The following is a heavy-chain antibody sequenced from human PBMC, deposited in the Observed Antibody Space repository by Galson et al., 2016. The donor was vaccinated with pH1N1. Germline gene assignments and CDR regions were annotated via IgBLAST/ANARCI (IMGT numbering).Heavy chain of an antibody. J-gene: IGHJ6*02. D-gene: IGHD2-2*01. CDR2: INPNSGGT. Sequence: SVKVSCKASGYTFTGYYMHWVRQAPGQGLEWMGWINPNSGGTKYAQKCQGRVTMTRDTPISTAYMELSRLRSDDTAVYYCARRASSTSHYYYGMDVWGQGTTVTVSS. V-gene: IGHV1-2*02. CDR3: ARRASSTSHYYYGMDV. CDR1: GYTFTGYY.